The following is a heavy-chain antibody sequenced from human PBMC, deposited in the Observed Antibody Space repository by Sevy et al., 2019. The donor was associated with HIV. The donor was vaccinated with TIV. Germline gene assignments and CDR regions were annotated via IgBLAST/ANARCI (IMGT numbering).Heavy chain of an antibody. CDR1: GGSISSSNYY. CDR3: DKCRIGRYWYFDI. J-gene: IGHJ2*01. D-gene: IGHD2-15*01. Sequence: SETLSLTCAVSGGSISSSNYYWVRIRPPQGKGLEWIGTIYYSGSNYFNPSIKGRVTMFIDTSKNQFSLKLNTVTAADAAVNYCDKCRIGRYWYFDIWGRGTLVTVSS. V-gene: IGHV4-39*01. CDR2: IYYSGSN.